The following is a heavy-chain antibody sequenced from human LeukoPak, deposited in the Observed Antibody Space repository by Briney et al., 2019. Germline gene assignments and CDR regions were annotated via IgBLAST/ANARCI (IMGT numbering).Heavy chain of an antibody. V-gene: IGHV4-59*01. CDR2: VYDRGGT. Sequence: SEPLSLTCTVSGDFISRYYWSWIRQSPGKGLEWIGYVYDRGGTNYNPSLKSRSIISADTSKNQFSLKVTSVTAADTAVYYCARASDSGDWHLGYWGQGTLVTVSS. D-gene: IGHD2-21*02. J-gene: IGHJ4*02. CDR1: GDFISRYY. CDR3: ARASDSGDWHLGY.